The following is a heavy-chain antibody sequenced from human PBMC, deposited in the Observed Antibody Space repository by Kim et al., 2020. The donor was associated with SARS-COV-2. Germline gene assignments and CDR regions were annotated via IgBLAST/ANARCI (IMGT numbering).Heavy chain of an antibody. CDR1: GGSISSYY. CDR3: ARGIGYSSSSRRSVNYGMDV. J-gene: IGHJ6*02. Sequence: SETLSLTCTVSGGSISSYYWSWIRQPAGKGLEWIGRIYTSGSTNYNPSLKSRVTMSVDTSKNQFSLKLSSVTAADTAVYYCARGIGYSSSSRRSVNYGMDVWGQGTTVTVSS. D-gene: IGHD6-6*01. V-gene: IGHV4-4*07. CDR2: IYTSGST.